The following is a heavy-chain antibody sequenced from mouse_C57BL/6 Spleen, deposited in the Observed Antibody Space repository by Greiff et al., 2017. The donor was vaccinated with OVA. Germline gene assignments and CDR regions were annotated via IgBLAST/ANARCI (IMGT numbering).Heavy chain of an antibody. D-gene: IGHD1-1*01. V-gene: IGHV14-4*01. J-gene: IGHJ1*03. CDR2: IDPENGDT. CDR1: GFNIKDDY. Sequence: VQLQQSGAELVRPGASVKLSCTASGFNIKDDYMHWVKQRPEQGLEWIGWIDPENGDTEYASKFQGKATITADTSSNTAYLQLSSLTSEDTAVYYYTALYYRGSSPSVWGTGTTVTVSS. CDR3: TALYYRGSSPSV.